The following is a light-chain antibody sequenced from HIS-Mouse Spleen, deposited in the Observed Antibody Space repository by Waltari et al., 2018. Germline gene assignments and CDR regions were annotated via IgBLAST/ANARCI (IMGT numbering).Light chain of an antibody. CDR1: SPRSYY. Sequence: SSELTQDPAVSVALGQTVRITCQGDSPRSYYDSWYQQKPGQAPVLVLYGKNNRPSGIPDRFSGSSSGNTASLTITGAQAEDEADYYCNSRDSSGNHVVFGGGTKLTVL. J-gene: IGLJ2*01. CDR2: GKN. V-gene: IGLV3-19*01. CDR3: NSRDSSGNHVV.